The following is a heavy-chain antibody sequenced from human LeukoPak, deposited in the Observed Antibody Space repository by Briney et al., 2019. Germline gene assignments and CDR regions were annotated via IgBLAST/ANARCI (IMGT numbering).Heavy chain of an antibody. D-gene: IGHD3-22*01. CDR1: GFTVSSNY. J-gene: IGHJ5*02. V-gene: IGHV3-53*01. Sequence: PGGSLRLSCAASGFTVSSNYMSWVRQAPGKGLEWVSVIYSGGSTYYADSVKGRFTISRDNSKNTLYLQMNSLRAEDTAVYYCAKDLGAYYYDSSGYTWGQGTLVTVSS. CDR2: IYSGGST. CDR3: AKDLGAYYYDSSGYT.